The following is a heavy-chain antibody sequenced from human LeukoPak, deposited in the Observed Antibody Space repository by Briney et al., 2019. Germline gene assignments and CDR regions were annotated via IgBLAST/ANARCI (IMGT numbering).Heavy chain of an antibody. D-gene: IGHD3-9*01. J-gene: IGHJ6*02. V-gene: IGHV4-30-2*02. CDR2: IYHSGST. CDR3: ARGYDILTGYYGYYYGMDV. Sequence: SQTLSLTCTVSGGSISSGGYYWSCIRQPPGKGLEWIGYIYHSGSTNYNPSLKSRVTISVDTSKNQFSLKLSSVTAADTAVYYCARGYDILTGYYGYYYGMDVWGQGTTVTVSS. CDR1: GGSISSGGYY.